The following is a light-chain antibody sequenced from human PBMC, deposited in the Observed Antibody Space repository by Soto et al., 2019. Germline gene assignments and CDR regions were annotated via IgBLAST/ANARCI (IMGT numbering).Light chain of an antibody. J-gene: IGKJ5*01. Sequence: VFTQSPATLSLSPGARATLSCRASHSVSRYLAWYHQKPGPAPRLLIYDASNRATGIPARCSGSGSGTDFPLTIRSKEPEDSADDRYQQQSSWPSFGEGTRLEIK. CDR1: HSVSRY. CDR2: DAS. V-gene: IGKV3-11*01. CDR3: QQQSSWPS.